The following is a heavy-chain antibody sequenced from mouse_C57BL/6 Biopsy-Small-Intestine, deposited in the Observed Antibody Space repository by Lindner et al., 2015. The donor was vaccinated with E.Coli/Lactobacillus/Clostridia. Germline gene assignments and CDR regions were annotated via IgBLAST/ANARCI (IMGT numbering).Heavy chain of an antibody. Sequence: VQLQESGPELVKPGASVKISCQASGYSFTGYYIHWVKQSHGNILDWIGYIYPYNGLSSYNQKFKGKATLTVDKSSRTAYMELRSLTSEDSAVYYCAGLTGTKGYFDYWGQGTTLTVSS. CDR2: IYPYNGLS. V-gene: IGHV1-31*01. J-gene: IGHJ2*01. CDR3: AGLTGTKGYFDY. D-gene: IGHD4-1*01. CDR1: GYSFTGYY.